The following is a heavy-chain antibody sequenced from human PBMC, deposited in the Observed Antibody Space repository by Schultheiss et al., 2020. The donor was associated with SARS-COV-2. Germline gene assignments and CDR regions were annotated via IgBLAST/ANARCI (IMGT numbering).Heavy chain of an antibody. J-gene: IGHJ6*02. Sequence: SGPTLVQPTQTLTLTCTFSGFSLSTSGMCVSWIRQPPGKALEWLALIDWDDDKYYSTSLKTRLTISKDTAKNQVVLTMTNMDPVDTATYYYARMHPSVGYYGMDVWGRGATVTVSS. V-gene: IGHV2-70*01. CDR2: IDWDDDK. CDR1: GFSLSTSGMC. CDR3: ARMHPSVGYYGMDV.